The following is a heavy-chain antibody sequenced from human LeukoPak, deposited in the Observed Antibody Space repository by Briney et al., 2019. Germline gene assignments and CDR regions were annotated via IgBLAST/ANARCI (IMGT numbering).Heavy chain of an antibody. Sequence: ASVNVSCKSSGFTFTDEYIHWVRQATGQGLEWMGWINPYSGAINYAQKFQGRVTLTRDTSISTAYMELSRLTSGDTAVYYCARDPKSQLLLDYWGQGTLVTVSS. CDR3: ARDPKSQLLLDY. CDR2: INPYSGAI. D-gene: IGHD2-2*01. V-gene: IGHV1-2*02. J-gene: IGHJ4*02. CDR1: GFTFTDEY.